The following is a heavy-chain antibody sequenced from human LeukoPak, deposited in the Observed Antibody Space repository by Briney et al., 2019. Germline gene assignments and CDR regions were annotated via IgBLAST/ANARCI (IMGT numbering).Heavy chain of an antibody. Sequence: ASVKVSCKVSGYTFTELSMHWVRQAPGKGLEWMGGFDPEDGETIYAQKFQGRVTMTEDTSTDTAYMELSSLRSEDTAVYYCATAPDIVATITFPFDYWGQGTLVTVSS. D-gene: IGHD5-12*01. V-gene: IGHV1-24*01. CDR2: FDPEDGET. J-gene: IGHJ4*02. CDR3: ATAPDIVATITFPFDY. CDR1: GYTFTELS.